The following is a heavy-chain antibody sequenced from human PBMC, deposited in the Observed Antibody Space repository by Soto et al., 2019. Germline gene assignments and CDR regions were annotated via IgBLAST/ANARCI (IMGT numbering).Heavy chain of an antibody. CDR2: IWYDGSNK. CDR1: GFSFNTYG. V-gene: IGHV3-33*01. CDR3: ARDRVGAYDY. J-gene: IGHJ4*02. D-gene: IGHD1-26*01. Sequence: QVQLVESGGGMVQHGRSLRLSCAASGFSFNTYGMHWVRQAPGKGLEWVAVIWYDGSNKNYADSVKGRFTISRDNSKNTLYLQMNSLRAEDTAVYYCARDRVGAYDYWGQGTLVTVSS.